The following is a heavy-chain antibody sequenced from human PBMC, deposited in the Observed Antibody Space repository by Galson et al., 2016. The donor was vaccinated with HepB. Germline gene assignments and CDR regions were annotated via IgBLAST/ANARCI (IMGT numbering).Heavy chain of an antibody. Sequence: SVKVSCKASGYTFTSYYMHWVRQAPGQGLEWMGIINPSGGSTSYAQKFQGRVTMTRDTSTSTVYRELSSLRSEDTAVYYCARNAMYCSSTSCSTYYFDYWGQGTLVTVSS. CDR3: ARNAMYCSSTSCSTYYFDY. D-gene: IGHD2-2*01. CDR1: GYTFTSYY. J-gene: IGHJ4*02. CDR2: INPSGGST. V-gene: IGHV1-46*01.